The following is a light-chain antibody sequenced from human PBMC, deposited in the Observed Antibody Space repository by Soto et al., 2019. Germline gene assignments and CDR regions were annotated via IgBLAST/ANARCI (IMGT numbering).Light chain of an antibody. CDR1: QNIYNS. V-gene: IGKV1-39*01. Sequence: DIQMTQSPSSLSASLGDRVTITCRTSQNIYNSLNWYQQKAGRAPAVLIYGASNLQGGVPLRFSGSGSGTDFTLTISGLQPEDSATYYCQESRSAHWGTCGQGTKVEVK. CDR3: QESRSAHWGT. CDR2: GAS. J-gene: IGKJ1*01.